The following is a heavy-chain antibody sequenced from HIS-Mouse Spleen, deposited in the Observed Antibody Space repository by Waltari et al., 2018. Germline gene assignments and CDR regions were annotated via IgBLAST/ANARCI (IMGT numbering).Heavy chain of an antibody. Sequence: QVQLVEPGGGVVQPGRSLRLSCAASGFTFRSYGMHWVRQAPGKGLEWVAVISYDGSNKYYADSVKGRFTISRDNSKNTLYLQMNSLRAEDTAVYYCAKASSGWLDYWGQGTLVTVSS. D-gene: IGHD6-19*01. V-gene: IGHV3-30*18. CDR3: AKASSGWLDY. CDR2: ISYDGSNK. J-gene: IGHJ4*02. CDR1: GFTFRSYG.